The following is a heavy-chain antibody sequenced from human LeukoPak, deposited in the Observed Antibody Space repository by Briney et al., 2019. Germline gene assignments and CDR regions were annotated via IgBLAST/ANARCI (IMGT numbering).Heavy chain of an antibody. CDR1: GGTFSSYA. J-gene: IGHJ6*02. CDR2: MNPNSGNA. V-gene: IGHV1-8*02. D-gene: IGHD5-18*01. Sequence: GASVKVSCKASGGTFSSYAINWVRQAPGQGLEWMGWMNPNSGNAGYAQKFQGRVTMTRNTSISTAYMELSSLRSEDTAVYYCARGAVKLWRHYYYYYGMDVWGQGTTVTVSS. CDR3: ARGAVKLWRHYYYYYGMDV.